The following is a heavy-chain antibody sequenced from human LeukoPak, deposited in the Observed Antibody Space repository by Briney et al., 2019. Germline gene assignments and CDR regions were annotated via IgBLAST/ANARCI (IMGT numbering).Heavy chain of an antibody. CDR1: GFTFPRHW. J-gene: IGHJ4*02. CDR2: IKQDANEK. CDR3: ARDISPQLVVDD. Sequence: GGSLRLSRAASGFTFPRHWMSWVRQAPGKGLEWVANIKQDANEKNYVDSVKGRFTISRDNAKNSLYLQMNSLRAEDTAVYYCARDISPQLVVDDWGQGTLVTVSS. D-gene: IGHD6-6*01. V-gene: IGHV3-7*03.